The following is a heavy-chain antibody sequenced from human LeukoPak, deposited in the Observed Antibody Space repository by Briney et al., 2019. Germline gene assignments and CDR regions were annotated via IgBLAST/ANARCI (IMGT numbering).Heavy chain of an antibody. Sequence: SETLSLTCTVSGGSISSSSYYWGWIRQPPGKGLEWIGSIYYSGSTYYNPSLKSRVTISVDTSKNQFSLKLSSVTAADTAVYYCASSITGYYYYYMDVWGKGTTVTVSS. CDR1: GGSISSSSYY. CDR3: ASSITGYYYYYMDV. J-gene: IGHJ6*03. V-gene: IGHV4-39*01. D-gene: IGHD1-20*01. CDR2: IYYSGST.